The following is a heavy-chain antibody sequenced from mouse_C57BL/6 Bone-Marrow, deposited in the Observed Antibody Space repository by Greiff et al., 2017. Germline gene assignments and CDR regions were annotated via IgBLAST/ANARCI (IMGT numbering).Heavy chain of an antibody. D-gene: IGHD2-4*01. V-gene: IGHV1-15*01. CDR3: TRPYYDYDRGYYAMDY. J-gene: IGHJ4*01. Sequence: QVHVKQSGAELVRPGASVTLSCKASGYTFTDYEMHWVKQTPVHGLEWIGAIDPETGGTAYNQKFKGKAILTADKSSSTAYMELRSLTSEDSAVYYCTRPYYDYDRGYYAMDYWGQGTSVTVSS. CDR2: IDPETGGT. CDR1: GYTFTDYE.